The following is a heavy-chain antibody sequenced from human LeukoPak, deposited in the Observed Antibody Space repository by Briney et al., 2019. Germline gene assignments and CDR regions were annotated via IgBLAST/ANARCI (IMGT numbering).Heavy chain of an antibody. CDR3: AREGVSSNWYSAFDI. J-gene: IGHJ3*02. D-gene: IGHD6-13*01. CDR1: GFTFSSYE. Sequence: GGSLRLSCAASGFTFSSYEMNWVRQAPGKGLEWVSYISSSGSTIYYADSVKGRFTISRDNAKNSLYLQMNSLRAEDTAVYYCAREGVSSNWYSAFDIWGQGTLVTVSS. V-gene: IGHV3-48*03. CDR2: ISSSGSTI.